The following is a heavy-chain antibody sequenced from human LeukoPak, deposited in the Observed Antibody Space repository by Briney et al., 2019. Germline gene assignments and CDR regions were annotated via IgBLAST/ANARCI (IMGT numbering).Heavy chain of an antibody. CDR3: ARRPALTGPYYDYGMDV. CDR2: ISGYSGNT. J-gene: IGHJ6*02. CDR1: GYTFTTYG. D-gene: IGHD3-9*01. V-gene: IGHV1-18*01. Sequence: ASVKVSCKASGYTFTTYGLNWVRQAPGQGLEWLGWISGYSGNTDYSQRFQGRVTMTTDTSTNTAYMELRSLTSDATAVYYCARRPALTGPYYDYGMDVWGQGTTVTVSS.